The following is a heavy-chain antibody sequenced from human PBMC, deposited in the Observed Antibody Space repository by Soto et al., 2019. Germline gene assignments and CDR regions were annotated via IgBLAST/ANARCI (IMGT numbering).Heavy chain of an antibody. V-gene: IGHV4-34*01. D-gene: IGHD2-2*01. J-gene: IGHJ2*01. CDR3: ARADIVVVPATYEDWYFDL. CDR2: INHSGST. Sequence: QVQLQQWGAGLLKPSETLSLTCAVYGGSFSGYYWSWIRQPPGKGLEWIGEINHSGSTNYNPSLKSRVTRSVDTSKSQFSLKLSAVTAADTAVYYCARADIVVVPATYEDWYFDLWGRGTLVTVSS. CDR1: GGSFSGYY.